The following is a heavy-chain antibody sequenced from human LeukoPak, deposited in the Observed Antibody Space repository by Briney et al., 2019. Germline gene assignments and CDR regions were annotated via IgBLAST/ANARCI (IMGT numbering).Heavy chain of an antibody. CDR1: GFTVSSNY. Sequence: PGGSLRLSCAASGFTVSSNYMSWVRQAPGKGLEWVSVIYSGGSTYYADSVKGRFTISRDNSKNTLYLQMNSLRAEDTAVYYCARAYSNYWDYYYDYIDVWGKGTTVIVSS. CDR2: IYSGGST. J-gene: IGHJ6*03. D-gene: IGHD4-11*01. CDR3: ARAYSNYWDYYYDYIDV. V-gene: IGHV3-53*01.